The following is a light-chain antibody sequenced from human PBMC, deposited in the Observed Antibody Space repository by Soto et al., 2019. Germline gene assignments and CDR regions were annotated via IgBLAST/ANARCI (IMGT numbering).Light chain of an antibody. CDR2: SNN. J-gene: IGLJ2*01. CDR3: AAWDDSLNSPRML. V-gene: IGLV1-44*01. CDR1: YSNIGSNT. Sequence: QSVLRQPPSVSATPWQTVTFYCSGTYSNIGSNTVAWYQRLPGTAPKLLIYSNNERPSGVPDRFSGSKSGSSASLAISGLQSEDEADYYCAAWDDSLNSPRMLFGGGTKVTVL.